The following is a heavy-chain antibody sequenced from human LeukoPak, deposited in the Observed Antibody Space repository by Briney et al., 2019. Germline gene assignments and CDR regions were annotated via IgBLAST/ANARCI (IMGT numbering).Heavy chain of an antibody. CDR1: GXSFSGYH. CDR2: IDYGGRA. D-gene: IGHD2-2*01. V-gene: IGHV4-59*08. Sequence: SETLSLTWTVSGXSFSGYHWNWIRQPPGKGLEWIGEIDYGGRAHYSPSPKSRLTVSLETSKNHFSLNMRSVTAADTAVYYCATYAAGQGGRGYWGQGTLVTVSS. CDR3: ATYAAGQGGRGY. J-gene: IGHJ4*02.